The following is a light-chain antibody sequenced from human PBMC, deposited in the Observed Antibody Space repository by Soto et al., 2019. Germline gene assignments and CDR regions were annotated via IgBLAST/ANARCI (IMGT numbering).Light chain of an antibody. CDR1: QSVSSSY. CDR3: QQYGSSPQT. CDR2: GAS. V-gene: IGKV3-20*01. J-gene: IGKJ1*01. Sequence: EIVLKHSPGTLSSSPCERAILSFSASQSVSSSYLAWYQQRPGQAPRLLIYGASTRATGIPDRFSGSGSGTDFTLTISRLEPEDFAVYYCQQYGSSPQTFGQGTKVDIK.